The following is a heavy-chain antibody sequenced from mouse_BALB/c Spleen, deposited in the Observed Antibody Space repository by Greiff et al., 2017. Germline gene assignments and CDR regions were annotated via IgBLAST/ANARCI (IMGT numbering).Heavy chain of an antibody. J-gene: IGHJ4*01. D-gene: IGHD1-2*01. CDR3: ARISTATNYAMDY. V-gene: IGHV1-18*01. CDR2: INPNNGGT. CDR1: GYTFTDYN. Sequence: EVQLQQSGPELVKPGASVKIPCKASGYTFTDYNMDWVKQSHGKSLEWIGDINPNNGGTIYNQKFKGKATLTVDKSSSTAYMQLKSLTSEDSAVYYCARISTATNYAMDYWGQGTSVTVSS.